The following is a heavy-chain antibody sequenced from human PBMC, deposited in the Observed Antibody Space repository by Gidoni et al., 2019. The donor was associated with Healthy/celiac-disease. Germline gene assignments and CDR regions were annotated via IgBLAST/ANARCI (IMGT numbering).Heavy chain of an antibody. D-gene: IGHD2-15*01. Sequence: QVQLVESGGGVVQPGRSLRLSCPASGFTFSRYGMHGVRTAPGKGLEWVAVIWYDGSNKYYADSVKGRLTISRDNSKNTLYLQMNSLRAEDTAVYYCAREPKGQCSGGSCWEEVSDAFDIWGQGTMVTVSS. CDR1: GFTFSRYG. CDR3: AREPKGQCSGGSCWEEVSDAFDI. J-gene: IGHJ3*02. V-gene: IGHV3-33*01. CDR2: IWYDGSNK.